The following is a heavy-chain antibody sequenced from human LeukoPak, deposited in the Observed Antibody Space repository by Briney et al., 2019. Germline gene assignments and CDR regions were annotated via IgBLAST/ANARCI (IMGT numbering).Heavy chain of an antibody. CDR2: IYYSGST. CDR3: ARDSTAAGLGY. J-gene: IGHJ4*02. Sequence: PSETLSLTCTVSGGSISSYYWSWIRQPPGKGLEWIGYIYYSGSTNYNPSLKSRVTISVDTSKNQFSLKLSSVTAADTAVYYCARDSTAAGLGYWGQGTLVTVSS. D-gene: IGHD6-13*01. CDR1: GGSISSYY. V-gene: IGHV4-59*01.